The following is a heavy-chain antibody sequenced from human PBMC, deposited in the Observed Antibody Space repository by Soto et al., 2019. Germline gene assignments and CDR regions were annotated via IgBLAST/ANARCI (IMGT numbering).Heavy chain of an antibody. Sequence: ASVKVSCKASGYTFTGYYMHWVRQAPGQGLEWMGWINPNSGGTNYAQKFQGWVTMTRDTSISTAYMELSRLRSDDTAVYYCARVLFPNTLYYDSSGYQGGPWFDPWGQGTLVTVSS. CDR1: GYTFTGYY. D-gene: IGHD3-22*01. CDR2: INPNSGGT. V-gene: IGHV1-2*04. J-gene: IGHJ5*02. CDR3: ARVLFPNTLYYDSSGYQGGPWFDP.